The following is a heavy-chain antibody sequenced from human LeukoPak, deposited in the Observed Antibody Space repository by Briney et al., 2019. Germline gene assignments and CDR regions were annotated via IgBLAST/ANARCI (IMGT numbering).Heavy chain of an antibody. J-gene: IGHJ2*01. CDR2: INHSGST. D-gene: IGHD5-24*01. CDR3: ARGGDGYNYHNWYFDL. CDR1: GGSFSGYY. Sequence: SETLSLTCAVYGGSFSGYYWSWIRQHPGKGLEWVGEINHSGSTNYSPSLKSRVTISVDTSKKQFSLNLSSVTAADTAVYYCARGGDGYNYHNWYFDLWGRGTLVTVSS. V-gene: IGHV4-34*01.